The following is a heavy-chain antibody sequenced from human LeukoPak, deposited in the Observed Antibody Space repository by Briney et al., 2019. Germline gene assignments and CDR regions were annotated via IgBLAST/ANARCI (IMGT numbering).Heavy chain of an antibody. CDR3: ARYYDFWSGYYPFDY. CDR1: GFTFGSYW. Sequence: GGSLRLSCAASGFTFGSYWMSWVRQAPGKGLEWVANIKQDGSEKYYVDSVKGRFTISRDNAKNSLYLQMNSLRAEDTAVYYCARYYDFWSGYYPFDYWGQGTLVTVSS. V-gene: IGHV3-7*01. D-gene: IGHD3-3*01. J-gene: IGHJ4*02. CDR2: IKQDGSEK.